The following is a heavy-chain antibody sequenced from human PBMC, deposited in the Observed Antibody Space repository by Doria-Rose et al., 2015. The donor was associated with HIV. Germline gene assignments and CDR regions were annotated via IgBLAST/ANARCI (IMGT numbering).Heavy chain of an antibody. Sequence: QESGPVLVKPTETLTLTCTVSGVSLSSPGMGVSWTRQPPGKALEWLANIFSDDERSYKPSLKSRLTISRGTSKSQVVLTMTDMDPVDTATYYCARIKSSRWYHKYYFDFWGQGTLVIVSA. CDR3: ARIKSSRWYHKYYFDF. CDR2: IFSDDER. J-gene: IGHJ4*02. D-gene: IGHD6-13*01. V-gene: IGHV2-26*01. CDR1: GVSLSSPGMG.